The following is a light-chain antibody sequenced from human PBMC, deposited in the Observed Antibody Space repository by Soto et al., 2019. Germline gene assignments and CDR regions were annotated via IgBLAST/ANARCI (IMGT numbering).Light chain of an antibody. V-gene: IGLV2-14*01. J-gene: IGLJ1*01. CDR3: GYYTPGTLLV. CDR2: EVS. Sequence: QSALTQPASVTGSPGQSITISCSGTSEDVGGYNYVSWYQHHPAKAPKLMIYEVSNRSSGLSDRFSGSKSGNTASLTISGLQSEDGAPFYFGYYTPGTLLVFGSG. CDR1: SEDVGGYNY.